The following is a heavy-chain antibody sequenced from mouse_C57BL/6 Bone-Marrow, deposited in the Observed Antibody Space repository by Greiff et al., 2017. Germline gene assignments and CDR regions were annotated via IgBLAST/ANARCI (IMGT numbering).Heavy chain of an antibody. J-gene: IGHJ4*01. V-gene: IGHV14-4*01. CDR1: GFNIKDDY. D-gene: IGHD2-3*01. Sequence: VQLQQSGAELVRPGASVKLSCTASGFNIKDDYMHWVKQRPEQGLEWIGWIDPENGDTEYASKFQGKATITADTSSNTAYLQLSSLTSEDTAVXYCTTNGYYGYAMDYWGQGTSVTVSS. CDR2: IDPENGDT. CDR3: TTNGYYGYAMDY.